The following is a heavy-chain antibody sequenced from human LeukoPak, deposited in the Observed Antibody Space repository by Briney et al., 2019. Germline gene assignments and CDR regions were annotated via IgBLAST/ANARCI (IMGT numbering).Heavy chain of an antibody. CDR2: IYSGGST. J-gene: IGHJ4*02. Sequence: PGGSLRLSCAASGFTVSSNYMSWVRQAPGKGLEWVSVIYSGGSTYYADSVKGRFTISRGNSKNTLYLQMSSLRAEDTAVYYCARTAAGMEADYWGQGTLVTVSS. V-gene: IGHV3-66*01. CDR3: ARTAAGMEADY. D-gene: IGHD6-13*01. CDR1: GFTVSSNY.